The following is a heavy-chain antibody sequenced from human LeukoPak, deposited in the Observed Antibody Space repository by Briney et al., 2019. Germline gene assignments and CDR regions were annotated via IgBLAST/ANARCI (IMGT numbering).Heavy chain of an antibody. CDR3: AKDQEDTMARGWSGWFDP. Sequence: GRSLRLSCAASGFTFSSYGMHWVRQAPGKGLEWVAVISYDGSNKYYADSVKGRFTISRDNSKNTLYLQMNSLRAEDTAVYYCAKDQEDTMARGWSGWFDPWGQGTLVTVSS. V-gene: IGHV3-30*18. CDR2: ISYDGSNK. CDR1: GFTFSSYG. D-gene: IGHD3-10*01. J-gene: IGHJ5*02.